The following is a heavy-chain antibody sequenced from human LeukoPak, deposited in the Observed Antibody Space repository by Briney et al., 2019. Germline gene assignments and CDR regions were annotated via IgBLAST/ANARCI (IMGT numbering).Heavy chain of an antibody. J-gene: IGHJ5*02. CDR3: ARVSKAANPTSDSPWFDP. CDR1: GFTLSGHW. V-gene: IGHV3-74*01. CDR2: INSDESTT. D-gene: IGHD2-15*01. Sequence: GGSLRLSCVASGFTLSGHWMHWVRQAPGKGLVWVSRINSDESTTVYADSVKGRFTMSRDNAKKSLYLQMDSLRAEDTAVYYCARVSKAANPTSDSPWFDPWGQGTLVTVSS.